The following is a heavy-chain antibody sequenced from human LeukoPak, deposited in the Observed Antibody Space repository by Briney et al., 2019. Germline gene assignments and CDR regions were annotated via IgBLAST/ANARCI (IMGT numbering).Heavy chain of an antibody. CDR3: ASFDTGWYFGY. J-gene: IGHJ4*02. CDR2: IYYSGST. CDR1: GGSFSGYY. D-gene: IGHD7-27*01. V-gene: IGHV4-31*11. Sequence: SETLSLTCAVYGGSFSGYYWSWIRQHPGKGLEWIGYIYYSGSTYYNPSLKSRVTISVDTSKNQFSLKLSSVTAADTAVYYCASFDTGWYFGYWGQGTLVTVSS.